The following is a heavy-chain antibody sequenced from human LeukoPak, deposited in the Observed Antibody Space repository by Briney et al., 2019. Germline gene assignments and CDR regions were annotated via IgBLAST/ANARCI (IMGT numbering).Heavy chain of an antibody. D-gene: IGHD4-17*01. J-gene: IGHJ4*02. CDR1: GGSISSYY. Sequence: SETLSLTCTVSGGSISSYYWSWIRQPAGKGLEWIGRIYTSGSTNYNPSLKSRVTMSVDPSKNQFSLKLSSVTAADTAVYYCAGGTVTYEYFDFRGQGTLVTVSS. V-gene: IGHV4-4*07. CDR3: AGGTVTYEYFDF. CDR2: IYTSGST.